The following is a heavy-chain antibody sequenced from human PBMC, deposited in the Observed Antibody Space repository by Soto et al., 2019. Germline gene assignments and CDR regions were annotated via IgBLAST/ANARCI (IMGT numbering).Heavy chain of an antibody. D-gene: IGHD4-17*01. CDR2: ISWNSGSI. J-gene: IGHJ4*02. V-gene: IGHV3-9*01. CDR3: AKHLHTTVTGAFDY. CDR1: GFTFDVYA. Sequence: EVQLVESGGGLVQPGRALRLSCAAAGFTFDVYAMHWVRQAPGKGLEWVSGISWNSGSIGYADSVKGRFTISRDNAKNSLYLQMNSLRAEDTALYYCAKHLHTTVTGAFDYCGQGTLVTVSS.